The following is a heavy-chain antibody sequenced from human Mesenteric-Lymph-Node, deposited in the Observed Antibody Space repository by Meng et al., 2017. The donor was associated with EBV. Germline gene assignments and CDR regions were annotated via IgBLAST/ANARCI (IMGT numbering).Heavy chain of an antibody. Sequence: VQLQGAGPGLVKPSEPPSLTCAGYGGSLSNYYWSWIRQPPGKGLDWIGEINYRGNTNYNPSLKSRVTVSVDTSKNQVSLKLNSVTAADTAIYYCAGAGYWRFDAWGRGTLVTVSS. V-gene: IGHV4-34*01. CDR3: AGAGYWRFDA. D-gene: IGHD6-13*01. CDR2: INYRGNT. J-gene: IGHJ5*02. CDR1: GGSLSNYY.